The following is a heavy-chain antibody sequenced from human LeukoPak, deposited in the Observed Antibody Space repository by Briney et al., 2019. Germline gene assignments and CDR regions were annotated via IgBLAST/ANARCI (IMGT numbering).Heavy chain of an antibody. CDR1: EFTFSSFT. CDR2: ISYDGRNK. J-gene: IGHJ4*02. Sequence: GGSLRLSCAASEFTFSSFTMHWGRQAPGKGLEWGAVISYDGRNKYYADSVKGRFTISRDNSKNTLYLQMNSLRPEDTAVYYCARAPLHRNGWSFDYWGQGTLVTVSS. V-gene: IGHV3-30*04. D-gene: IGHD6-19*01. CDR3: ARAPLHRNGWSFDY.